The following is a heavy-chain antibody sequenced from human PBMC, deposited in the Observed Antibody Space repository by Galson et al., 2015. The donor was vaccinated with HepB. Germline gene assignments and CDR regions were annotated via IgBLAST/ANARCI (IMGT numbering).Heavy chain of an antibody. V-gene: IGHV6-1*01. CDR3: ARVAGYNWNDETEVYYYYYGMDV. CDR1: GDSVSSNSAA. Sequence: CAISGDSVSSNSAAWNWIRQSPSGGLEWLGRTYYRSKWYNDYAVSVKSRITINPDTSKNQFSLQLNSVTPEDTAVYYCARVAGYNWNDETEVYYYYYGMDVWGQGTTVTVSS. D-gene: IGHD1-1*01. J-gene: IGHJ6*02. CDR2: TYYRSKWYN.